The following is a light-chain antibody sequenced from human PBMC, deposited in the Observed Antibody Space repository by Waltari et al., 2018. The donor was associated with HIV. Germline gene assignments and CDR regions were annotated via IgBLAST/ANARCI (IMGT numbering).Light chain of an antibody. CDR1: SSNIGSNV. Sequence: QSVLTQPPSASGTPGQRVTISCSGSSSNIGSNVVSWYQQLPGTAPQLPSFNNVQRPSGVPDRFSGSKSGTSASLAISGLQSEDEADYYCATWDDRLNGVVFGGGTKLTVL. CDR3: ATWDDRLNGVV. J-gene: IGLJ2*01. CDR2: NNV. V-gene: IGLV1-44*01.